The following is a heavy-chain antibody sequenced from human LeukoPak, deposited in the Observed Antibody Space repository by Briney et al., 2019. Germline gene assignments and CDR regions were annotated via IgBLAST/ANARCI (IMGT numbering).Heavy chain of an antibody. Sequence: GGSLRLSCAASGFTFNNYAMSWVRQAPGKGLEWVSAISGSGGSTYYADSVKGRFTISRDNSKNTLYLQMNSLRPEDTAVYYCARDDSGSYYNGVTFDYWGQGTLVTVSS. CDR1: GFTFNNYA. J-gene: IGHJ4*02. D-gene: IGHD3-10*01. CDR3: ARDDSGSYYNGVTFDY. CDR2: ISGSGGST. V-gene: IGHV3-23*01.